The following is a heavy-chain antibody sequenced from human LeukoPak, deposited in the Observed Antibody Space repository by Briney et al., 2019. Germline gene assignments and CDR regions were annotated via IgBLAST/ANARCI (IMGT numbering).Heavy chain of an antibody. CDR1: GFTFSSYG. V-gene: IGHV3-30*18. D-gene: IGHD1-26*01. CDR2: ISYDGSNK. Sequence: GGSLRLSCAASGFTFSSYGMRWVRQAPGKGLEWVAVISYDGSNKYYADSVKGRFTISRDNSKNTLYLQMNSLRAEDTAVYYCAKSGQWELRFDYWGQGTLVTVSS. CDR3: AKSGQWELRFDY. J-gene: IGHJ4*02.